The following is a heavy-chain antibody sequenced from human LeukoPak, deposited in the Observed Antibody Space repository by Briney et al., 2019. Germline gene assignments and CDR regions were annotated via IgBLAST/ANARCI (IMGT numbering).Heavy chain of an antibody. CDR3: ARYSSSSTSGWFDP. V-gene: IGHV4-59*06. D-gene: IGHD6-6*01. CDR1: GDSVSSYY. Sequence: SETLSLTCTVSGDSVSSYYWSWIRQPPGKGLEWIGYIYYSGSTYYNPSLKSRVTISVDTSTNQFSLNLISVTAADTAVYYCARYSSSSTSGWFDPWGQGTLVTVSS. CDR2: IYYSGST. J-gene: IGHJ5*02.